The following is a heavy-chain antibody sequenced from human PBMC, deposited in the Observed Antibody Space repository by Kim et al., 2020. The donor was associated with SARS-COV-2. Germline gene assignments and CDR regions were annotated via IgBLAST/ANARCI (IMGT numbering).Heavy chain of an antibody. CDR1: GGSFSGYY. CDR2: INHSGST. D-gene: IGHD6-13*01. Sequence: SETLSLTCAVYGGSFSGYYWSWIRQPPGKGLEWIGEINHSGSTNYNPSLKSRVTISVDTSKNQFSLKLSSVTAADTAVYYCAREVAAAGQYYFDYWGQGTLVTVSS. J-gene: IGHJ4*02. V-gene: IGHV4-34*01. CDR3: AREVAAAGQYYFDY.